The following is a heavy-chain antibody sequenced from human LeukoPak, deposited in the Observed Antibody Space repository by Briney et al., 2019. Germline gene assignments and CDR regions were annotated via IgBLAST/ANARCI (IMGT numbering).Heavy chain of an antibody. D-gene: IGHD2-15*01. J-gene: IGHJ4*02. Sequence: SGPTLVNPTQTLTLTCTFSGFSLSTSGMCVSWIRQPPGDALEWFARIDWDDDKFYTTSLKARLTVSKDTSKSQAVLTMSNVDPVDTATYYCARTRRVHCSGGDCWYSFDYWGQGTLVIVS. CDR2: IDWDDDK. CDR1: GFSLSTSGMC. V-gene: IGHV2-70*17. CDR3: ARTRRVHCSGGDCWYSFDY.